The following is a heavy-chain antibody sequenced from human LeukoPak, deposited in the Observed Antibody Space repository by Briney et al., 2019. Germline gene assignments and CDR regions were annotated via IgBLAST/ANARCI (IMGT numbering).Heavy chain of an antibody. D-gene: IGHD4-17*01. CDR2: IYYSGST. CDR3: ARLRTTVTTRWFDP. V-gene: IGHV4-39*01. J-gene: IGHJ5*02. CDR1: GGSISSSSYY. Sequence: SETLSLTCTVSGGSISSSSYYWGWIRQPPGKGLEWIVSIYYSGSTYYNPSLKSRVTIPVDTSKNQFSLKLSSVTAADTAVYYCARLRTTVTTRWFDPWGQGTLVTVSS.